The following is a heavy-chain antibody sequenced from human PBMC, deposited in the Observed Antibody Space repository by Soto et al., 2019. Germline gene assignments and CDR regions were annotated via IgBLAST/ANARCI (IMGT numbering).Heavy chain of an antibody. J-gene: IGHJ6*02. CDR2: ISYDGSNK. V-gene: IGHV3-30*18. D-gene: IGHD5-12*01. Sequence: GGSVRLSCAASVFTFSSYGMHWVRQAPGKGLEWVAVISYDGSNKYYADSVKGRFTISRDNPKNTLYLQMNSLRAEDTAVYYCAKDLGDGYNYYYYCGMDVWGQGTTVTVSS. CDR1: VFTFSSYG. CDR3: AKDLGDGYNYYYYCGMDV.